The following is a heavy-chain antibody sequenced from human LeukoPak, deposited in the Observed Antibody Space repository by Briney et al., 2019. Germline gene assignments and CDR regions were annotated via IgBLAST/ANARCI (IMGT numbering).Heavy chain of an antibody. J-gene: IGHJ4*02. CDR1: GGSFSGCY. CDR3: AREVTGTTRPFDY. Sequence: SETLSLTCAVYGGSFSGCYSSWIRQPPGKGLEWIGEINHSGSTNYNPSLKSRVTISVDKSKNQFHLKLSSVTAADTAVYYCAREVTGTTRPFDYWGQGTLVTVSS. D-gene: IGHD1-7*01. CDR2: INHSGST. V-gene: IGHV4-34*01.